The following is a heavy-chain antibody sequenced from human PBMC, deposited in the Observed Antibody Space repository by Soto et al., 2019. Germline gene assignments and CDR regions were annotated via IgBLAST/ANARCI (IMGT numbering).Heavy chain of an antibody. CDR2: ISGSGGST. V-gene: IGHV3-23*01. J-gene: IGHJ4*02. Sequence: GGSLRLSCAAAGFHFSSYAMSWVRPAPGKGLEWVSAISGSGGSTYYADSVKGRFTISRGNSKNTLYLQMNSLRAEDTAVYYCASSLWFGESLLRRFDYWGQGTLVTVSS. CDR1: GFHFSSYA. CDR3: ASSLWFGESLLRRFDY. D-gene: IGHD3-10*01.